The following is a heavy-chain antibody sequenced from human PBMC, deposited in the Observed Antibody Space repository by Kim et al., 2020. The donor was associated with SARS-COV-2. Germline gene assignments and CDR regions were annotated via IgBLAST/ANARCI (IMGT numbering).Heavy chain of an antibody. J-gene: IGHJ6*02. Sequence: ASVKVSCKASGYTFTGYYMHWVRQAPGQGLEWMGRINPNSGGTNYAQKFQGRVTMTRDTSISTAYMELSRLRSDDTAVYYCARDNDFWSGYYIKAYYYYGMDVWGQGTTVTVSS. CDR2: INPNSGGT. V-gene: IGHV1-2*06. CDR1: GYTFTGYY. CDR3: ARDNDFWSGYYIKAYYYYGMDV. D-gene: IGHD3-3*01.